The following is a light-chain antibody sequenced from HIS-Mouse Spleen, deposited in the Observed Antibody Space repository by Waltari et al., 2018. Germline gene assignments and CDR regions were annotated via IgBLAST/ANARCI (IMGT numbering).Light chain of an antibody. CDR2: DVS. CDR1: SSYVGGYNY. Sequence: QSALTQPRSVSGSPGQSVTISCTGTSSYVGGYNYVSWYQQHPGKAPKLMIYDVSQRPSGVPDRFSGSKSGNTASLTISGLQAEDEADYYCCSYAGSYVVGTGTKVTVL. J-gene: IGLJ1*01. V-gene: IGLV2-11*01. CDR3: CSYAGSYV.